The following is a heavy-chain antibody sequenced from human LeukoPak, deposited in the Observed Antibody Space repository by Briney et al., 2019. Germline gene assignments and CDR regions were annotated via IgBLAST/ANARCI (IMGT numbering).Heavy chain of an antibody. CDR2: INPNSGDA. D-gene: IGHD5-18*01. J-gene: IGHJ4*02. CDR1: GYTFTVHY. V-gene: IGHV1-2*02. Sequence: ASVKVSCKASGYTFTVHYIHWVRQAPGQGPEWMGWINPNSGDANYPQKFQGRVTMTRDTSISTAYMEMSSLRSDDTAVYFCARDKGSGYLPFDFWGQGTLVTVS. CDR3: ARDKGSGYLPFDF.